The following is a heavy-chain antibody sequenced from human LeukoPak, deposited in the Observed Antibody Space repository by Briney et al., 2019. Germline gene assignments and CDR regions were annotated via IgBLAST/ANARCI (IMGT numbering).Heavy chain of an antibody. V-gene: IGHV3-30*03. CDR2: ISYDGSNK. CDR1: GFTFSNYG. Sequence: PGGSLRLSCAASGFTFSNYGMHWVRQAPGKGLEWVAVISYDGSNKYYADSVKGRFTISRDNSKNTLYLQMNSLRAEDTAVYYCARDRERYYYFGMDVWGKGTTVTVSS. J-gene: IGHJ6*04. CDR3: ARDRERYYYFGMDV.